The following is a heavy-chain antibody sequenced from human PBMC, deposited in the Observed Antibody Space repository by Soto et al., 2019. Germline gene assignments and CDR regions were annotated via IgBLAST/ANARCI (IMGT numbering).Heavy chain of an antibody. D-gene: IGHD1-26*01. CDR3: ARYSGKYQGPIDY. J-gene: IGHJ4*02. V-gene: IGHV3-30*03. CDR1: GFTLSHYG. CDR2: ISYDGSNK. Sequence: QVQLVESGGGVVQPGRSLRLSCAASGFTLSHYGIHWVRQAPGKGLEWLAAISYDGSNKHYADSVKGRFTVSRDNSKNTLYLQMNSLRAEDTAVYFCARYSGKYQGPIDYWGQGTLVTVSS.